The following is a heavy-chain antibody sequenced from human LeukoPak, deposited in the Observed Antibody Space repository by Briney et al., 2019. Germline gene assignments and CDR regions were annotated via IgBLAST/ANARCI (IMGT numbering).Heavy chain of an antibody. CDR2: IYYSGST. CDR1: GGSISSYY. D-gene: IGHD6-13*01. Sequence: KPSETLSLTCTVSGGSISSYYWSWIRQPPGKGLEWIGYIYYSGSTNYNPSLKSRVTVSVDTSKNQFSLKLSSVTAADTAVYYCARVLLVAAAGTGWFDPWGQGTLVTVSS. CDR3: ARVLLVAAAGTGWFDP. J-gene: IGHJ5*02. V-gene: IGHV4-59*01.